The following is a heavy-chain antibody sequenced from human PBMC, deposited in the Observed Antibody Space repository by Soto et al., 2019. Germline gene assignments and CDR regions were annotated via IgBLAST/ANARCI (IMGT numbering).Heavy chain of an antibody. CDR1: GFTFSDYY. CDR2: SSSSGSTR. J-gene: IGHJ6*02. CDR3: ARDYSSSRYYGMDV. Sequence: QVQLVESGGGLVKPGGSLRLACEASGFTFSDYYMSWIRQAPGKGLAWVSYSSSSGSTRYYADSVKGRFPLSRDNAKDSLYLQMNSLRAEDTAVYYCARDYSSSRYYGMDVWGQGTTVTVSS. V-gene: IGHV3-11*01. D-gene: IGHD6-6*01.